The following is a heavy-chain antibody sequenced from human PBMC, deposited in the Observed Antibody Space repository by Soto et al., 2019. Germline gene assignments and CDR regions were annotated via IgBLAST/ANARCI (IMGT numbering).Heavy chain of an antibody. CDR2: IYYSGST. Sequence: QLQLQESGPGLVKPSETLSLTCTVSGGSISSSSYYWGWIRQPPGKGLEWIGSIYYSGSTYYNPSLKSRVTISVDTSKNQFSLKLSSVTAADTAVYYCARHEGTGSGSYHFDYWGQGTLVTVSS. D-gene: IGHD3-10*01. CDR1: GGSISSSSYY. J-gene: IGHJ4*02. V-gene: IGHV4-39*01. CDR3: ARHEGTGSGSYHFDY.